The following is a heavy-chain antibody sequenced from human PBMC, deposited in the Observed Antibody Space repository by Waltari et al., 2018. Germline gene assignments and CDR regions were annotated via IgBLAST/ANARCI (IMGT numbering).Heavy chain of an antibody. D-gene: IGHD3-22*01. CDR1: GGSISSYY. Sequence: QVQLQESGPGLVKPSETLSLTCTVSGGSISSYYWSWIRQPQGKGLEWIGYIYYSGSTHYNPSLKSRVTISVDTSKNQFSLKLSSVTAADTAVYYCARDKGTYYHDSSGYAFDIWGQGTMVTVSS. CDR3: ARDKGTYYHDSSGYAFDI. V-gene: IGHV4-59*01. J-gene: IGHJ3*02. CDR2: IYYSGST.